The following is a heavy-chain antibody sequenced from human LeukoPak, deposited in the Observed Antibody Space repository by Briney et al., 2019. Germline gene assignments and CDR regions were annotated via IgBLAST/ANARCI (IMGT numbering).Heavy chain of an antibody. CDR3: TTDFSHFDLSSRYYSY. Sequence: GGSLRLSCVASGFNFTSAWMVWVRQAPGKGLEWVGRIKDNIDGGTTDLAAPVKGRFTISRDDSRSTVYLQMDSLKTEDTAVYYCTTDFSHFDLSSRYYSYWGLGTLVTVSS. CDR1: GFNFTSAW. D-gene: IGHD3-3*01. V-gene: IGHV3-15*01. CDR2: IKDNIDGGTT. J-gene: IGHJ4*02.